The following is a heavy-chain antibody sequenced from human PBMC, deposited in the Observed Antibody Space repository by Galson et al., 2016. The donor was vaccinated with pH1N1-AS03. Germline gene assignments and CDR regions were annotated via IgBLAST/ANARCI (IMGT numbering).Heavy chain of an antibody. CDR3: ARQDSSGYFHGLDV. J-gene: IGHJ3*01. V-gene: IGHV3-74*01. Sequence: SLRLSCAASGFTFTTYWMHWVRQAPGRGLVWVSSINGEGSSTRGTDSVKGRFFISRDNAKNTVYLQMNSLRVEDTAVYYCARQDSSGYFHGLDVWGQGTTVTVSS. CDR1: GFTFTTYW. CDR2: INGEGSST. D-gene: IGHD3-22*01.